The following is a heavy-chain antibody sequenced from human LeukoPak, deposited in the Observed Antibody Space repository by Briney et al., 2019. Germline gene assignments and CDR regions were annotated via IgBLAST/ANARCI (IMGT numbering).Heavy chain of an antibody. D-gene: IGHD1-26*01. CDR1: GFTVSRNY. J-gene: IGHJ5*02. CDR2: IYSGGTT. Sequence: PWGVLRLSCAASGFTVSRNYMSWVRQAPGKGLEWVSVIYSGGTTYYADSVKGRFIISRDTSKNTLYLQMNSLRVEDTAVYYCAREELELRGWFDPWGQGTLVTISS. CDR3: AREELELRGWFDP. V-gene: IGHV3-66*01.